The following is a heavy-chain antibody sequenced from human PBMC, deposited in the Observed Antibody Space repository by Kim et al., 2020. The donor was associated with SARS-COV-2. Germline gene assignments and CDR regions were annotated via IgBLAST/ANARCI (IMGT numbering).Heavy chain of an antibody. D-gene: IGHD3-16*01. CDR1: GGSISSGGSY. V-gene: IGHV4-31*03. CDR3: ARGFEGYDLRFGEASYYFEN. Sequence: SETLSLTCTVSGGSISSGGSYWSWLRQHPGKGLEWIGSVYYSGTTYYSPSLKSRVTISVDTSKKQFSLKLTSVTAADTAVYYCARGFEGYDLRFGEASYYFENWGQGILATVSS. CDR2: VYYSGTT. J-gene: IGHJ4*02.